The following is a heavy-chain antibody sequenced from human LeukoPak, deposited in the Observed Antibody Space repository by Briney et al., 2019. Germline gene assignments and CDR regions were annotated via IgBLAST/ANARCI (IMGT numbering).Heavy chain of an antibody. J-gene: IGHJ3*02. D-gene: IGHD3-22*01. CDR1: GGSISSSSYY. Sequence: SETLSLTCTVSGGSISSSSYYWGWIRQPPGKGLEWIGSIYYSGSTNYNPSLKSRVTISVDTSKNQFSLKLSSVTAADTAVYYCARDTTYYYDSSGIWGAFDIWGQGTMVTVSS. CDR2: IYYSGST. V-gene: IGHV4-39*07. CDR3: ARDTTYYYDSSGIWGAFDI.